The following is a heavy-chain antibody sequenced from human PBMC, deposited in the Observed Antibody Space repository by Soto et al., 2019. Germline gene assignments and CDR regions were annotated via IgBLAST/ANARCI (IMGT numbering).Heavy chain of an antibody. Sequence: QVRLVQSGAEVGQPGASVRVSCKASGHTSRNNGISWVRQAPGQGLEWMGFINANTGATNYARKFRGRLPWTTDTFPTTVDMELTSLRSDDTAVYYCGRDEAQWDQRVLDYWGQGTLVTVSS. J-gene: IGHJ4*02. CDR2: INANTGAT. CDR3: GRDEAQWDQRVLDY. D-gene: IGHD1-26*01. V-gene: IGHV1-18*01. CDR1: GHTSRNNG.